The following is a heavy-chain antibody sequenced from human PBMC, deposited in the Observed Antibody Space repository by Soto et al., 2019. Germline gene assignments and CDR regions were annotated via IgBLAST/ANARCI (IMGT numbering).Heavy chain of an antibody. CDR1: GGSISSYY. CDR3: ARVSYASDNAFDI. D-gene: IGHD3-10*01. Sequence: QVQLQESGPGLVKPSETLSLTCTVSGGSISSYYWSWIRQPPGKGLEWIGYINYSGSTNYNPSLTSRVTISVDTSKNQFSLKLTSVTAADTAVYYGARVSYASDNAFDIWGQGTMVTVSS. V-gene: IGHV4-59*01. CDR2: INYSGST. J-gene: IGHJ3*02.